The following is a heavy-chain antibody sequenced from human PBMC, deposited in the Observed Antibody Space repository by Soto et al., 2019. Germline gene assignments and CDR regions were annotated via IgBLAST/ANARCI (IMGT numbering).Heavy chain of an antibody. CDR1: GGSISGSYYY. J-gene: IGHJ4*02. V-gene: IGHV4-39*01. D-gene: IGHD1-20*01. CDR3: ASSQKGYNWNYFDH. Sequence: SEALSLTCAVSGGSISGSYYYWGWLRQSPGRGPEWIGSVFYTGFTSYNPSLESRVSVSVDTSKNQFSLKVSAVTAADTAVYYCASSQKGYNWNYFDHWGQGALVTVSS. CDR2: VFYTGFT.